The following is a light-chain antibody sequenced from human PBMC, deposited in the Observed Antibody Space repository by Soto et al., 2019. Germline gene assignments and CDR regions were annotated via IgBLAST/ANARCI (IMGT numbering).Light chain of an antibody. CDR1: ETISHF. CDR3: QQSYRTPLT. V-gene: IGKV1-39*01. CDR2: DAS. Sequence: DIQMTQSPSTLSGSVGDRVTITCRASETISHFLNWYQQKPGKAPKLLIYDASSLQSGVPSRFSGSGSGADFTLTISSLQPEDFAIYYCQQSYRTPLTFGGGTEVDVK. J-gene: IGKJ4*01.